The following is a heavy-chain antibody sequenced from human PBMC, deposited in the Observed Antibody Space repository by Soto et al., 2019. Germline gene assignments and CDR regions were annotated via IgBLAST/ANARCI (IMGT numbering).Heavy chain of an antibody. Sequence: SETLSLTCTVSGGSISSYYWSWIRQPPGKGLEWIGYIYYSGSTNYNPSLKSRVTISVDTSKNQFSLKLSSVTAADTAVYYCASLDSSWYPRFDYWGQGTLVTVSS. CDR1: GGSISSYY. V-gene: IGHV4-59*08. CDR2: IYYSGST. J-gene: IGHJ4*02. CDR3: ASLDSSWYPRFDY. D-gene: IGHD6-13*01.